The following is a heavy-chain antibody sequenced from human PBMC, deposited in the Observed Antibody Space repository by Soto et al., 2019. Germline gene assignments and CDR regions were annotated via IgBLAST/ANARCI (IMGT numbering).Heavy chain of an antibody. Sequence: GGSLRLSFAASGFTFSSYDMHWVRQATGKGLEWVSSICTAGDPYYPVSVKGRLTISRENAKNSLYLQMNSLRAGDTAVYYCARGLNYYDSSGDAFHXWGQGTMVTVS. CDR2: ICTAGDP. V-gene: IGHV3-13*05. D-gene: IGHD3-22*01. CDR3: ARGLNYYDSSGDAFHX. J-gene: IGHJ3*02. CDR1: GFTFSSYD.